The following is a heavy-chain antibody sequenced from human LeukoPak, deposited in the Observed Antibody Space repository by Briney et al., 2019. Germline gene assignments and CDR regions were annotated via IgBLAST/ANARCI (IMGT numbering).Heavy chain of an antibody. D-gene: IGHD3-3*01. CDR3: ARVVTGRFPAYYYGMDV. J-gene: IGHJ6*02. Sequence: ASVKVSCKASGYTFTSYGISWVRQAPGQGLEWMGWISAYNGNTNYAQKLQGRVTMTTDTSTSTAYMELRSLRSDDTAVYCCARVVTGRFPAYYYGMDVWGQGTTVTVSS. CDR1: GYTFTSYG. CDR2: ISAYNGNT. V-gene: IGHV1-18*01.